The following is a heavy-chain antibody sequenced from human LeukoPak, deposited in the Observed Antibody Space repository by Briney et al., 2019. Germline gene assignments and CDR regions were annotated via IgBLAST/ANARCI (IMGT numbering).Heavy chain of an antibody. CDR3: ARSGYYYGLDV. V-gene: IGHV1-2*02. J-gene: IGHJ6*02. CDR2: INFNSSGT. CDR1: GYTFSGYY. Sequence: ASVNVSCKASGYTFSGYYMHWVRQAPGQGLEWMGWINFNSSGTNYAQKFQGRVTMTRDTSISTAYMELSRLRSDDTAVYHCARSGYYYGLDVWGQGTTVTVSS. D-gene: IGHD6-13*01.